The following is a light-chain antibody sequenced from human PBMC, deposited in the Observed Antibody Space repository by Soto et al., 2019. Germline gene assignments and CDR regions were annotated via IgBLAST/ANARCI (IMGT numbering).Light chain of an antibody. CDR1: NRDVGGYNY. Sequence: QSALAQPASVSGSPGQSITISCAGTNRDVGGYNYVSWYQQYPGKAPKLNIYEVTYRPSGLSIRFSGSKSGNTASLTISGLQAEDEADYYCSSYSSSSALDVIFGGGTKLTVL. CDR2: EVT. J-gene: IGLJ2*01. V-gene: IGLV2-14*01. CDR3: SSYSSSSALDVI.